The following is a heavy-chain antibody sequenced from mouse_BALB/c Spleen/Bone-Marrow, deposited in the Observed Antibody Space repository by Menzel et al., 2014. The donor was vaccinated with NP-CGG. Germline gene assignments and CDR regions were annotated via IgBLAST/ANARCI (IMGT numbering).Heavy chain of an antibody. V-gene: IGHV3-6*02. CDR3: ARGFITTVVPFAY. Sequence: EVKLVESGPGLVKPSQSLSLTCSVTGYSITSGYYWNWIRQFPGNKLEWMGYISHDGSNNYNPSLKNRISITRDTSKNQFFLKLSSVTTEDTATFYCARGFITTVVPFAYWGQGTLVTVSA. J-gene: IGHJ3*01. CDR2: ISHDGSN. CDR1: GYSITSGYY. D-gene: IGHD1-1*01.